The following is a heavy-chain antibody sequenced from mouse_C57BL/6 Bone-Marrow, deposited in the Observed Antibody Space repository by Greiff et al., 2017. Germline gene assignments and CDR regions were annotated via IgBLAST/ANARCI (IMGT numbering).Heavy chain of an antibody. CDR3: ARWDWGGFAY. D-gene: IGHD4-1*01. Sequence: QVQLQQSGAELVRPGASVKMSCKASGYTFTSYSMHWVKQRPGQGLEWIGDINPSSGYTNYNQKFKGKATLTADKSSSTAYMQLSSLTSEDSAVYYCARWDWGGFAYWGQGTLVTVSA. CDR1: GYTFTSYS. V-gene: IGHV1-4*01. CDR2: INPSSGYT. J-gene: IGHJ3*01.